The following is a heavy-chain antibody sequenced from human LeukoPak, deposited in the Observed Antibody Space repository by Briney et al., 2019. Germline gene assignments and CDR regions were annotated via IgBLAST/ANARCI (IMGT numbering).Heavy chain of an antibody. V-gene: IGHV4-59*01. CDR2: IYYSGST. D-gene: IGHD2-21*02. J-gene: IGHJ4*02. Sequence: SETLSLTCTVSGGSISSYYWSWIRQPPGKGLEWIGYIYYSGSTNYNPSLKSRVTISVDTSKNQFSLKLSSVTAADTAVYYCARAYCGGDCPFDYWGRGALVTVSS. CDR1: GGSISSYY. CDR3: ARAYCGGDCPFDY.